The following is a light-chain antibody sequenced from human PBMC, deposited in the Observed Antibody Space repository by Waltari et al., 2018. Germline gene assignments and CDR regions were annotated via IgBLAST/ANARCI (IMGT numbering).Light chain of an antibody. CDR3: CSCRSSSTWV. Sequence: QSALTQPASVSGSPGQSLTISCTGTSSDVGGYNYVSWSQQHPGKAPKPMIYDVTNRPKGVSNRFSVSKSGNTGSLTISGLQAEDEADYYCCSCRSSSTWVFGGGTKLTVL. V-gene: IGLV2-14*01. CDR1: SSDVGGYNY. J-gene: IGLJ3*02. CDR2: DVT.